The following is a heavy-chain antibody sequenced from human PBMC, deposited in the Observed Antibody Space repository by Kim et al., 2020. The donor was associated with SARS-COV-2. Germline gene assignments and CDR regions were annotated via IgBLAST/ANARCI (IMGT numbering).Heavy chain of an antibody. D-gene: IGHD2-15*01. Sequence: ASVKVSCKASGYTFTGYYMHWVRQAPGQGLEWMGRINPNSGGTNYAQKFQGRVTMTRDTSISTAYMELSRLRSDDTAEYYCARGLALKDYYMDVGGKGTTVTVCS. CDR3: ARGLALKDYYMDV. CDR2: INPNSGGT. J-gene: IGHJ6*03. V-gene: IGHV1-2*06. CDR1: GYTFTGYY.